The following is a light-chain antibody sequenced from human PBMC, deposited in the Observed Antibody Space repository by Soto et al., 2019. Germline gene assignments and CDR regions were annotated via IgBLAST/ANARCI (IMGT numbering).Light chain of an antibody. CDR1: ERIGSW. CDR3: QQTYSFPHT. J-gene: IGKJ2*01. Sequence: DVQMTQTPSSVSASVGDRVTITCRASERIGSWLAWYQQKPGKAPKVLIYGASNLQVEVPSRFSGSRSETAFALTIRSLQPEDFATYYCQQTYSFPHTLGQGTKVEIK. CDR2: GAS. V-gene: IGKV1-12*01.